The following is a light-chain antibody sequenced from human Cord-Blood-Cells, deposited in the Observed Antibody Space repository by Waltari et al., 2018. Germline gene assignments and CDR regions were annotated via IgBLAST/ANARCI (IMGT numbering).Light chain of an antibody. V-gene: IGKV1-33*01. J-gene: IGKJ4*01. Sequence: DIQMTQSPSSLSASVGDRVTTTCQASQDISNYLNWYQQKPGKAPKLLIYDASNLETGVPSRFSGSGSGTDFTFTISSLQPEDIATYYCQQYDNLRVTFGGGTKVEIK. CDR3: QQYDNLRVT. CDR1: QDISNY. CDR2: DAS.